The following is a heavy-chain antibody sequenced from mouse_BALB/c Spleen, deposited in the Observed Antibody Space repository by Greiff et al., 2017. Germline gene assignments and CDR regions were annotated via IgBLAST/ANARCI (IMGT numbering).Heavy chain of an antibody. D-gene: IGHD2-10*02. Sequence: VQLQQSGAELVKPGASVKLSCTASGFNIEDTYMHWVKQRPEQGLEWIGRIDPANGNTKYDPKFQGKATITADTSSNTAYLQLSSLTSEDTAVYYCARGGYGNYVGYWGQGTTLTVSS. CDR3: ARGGYGNYVGY. CDR1: GFNIEDTY. CDR2: IDPANGNT. V-gene: IGHV14-3*02. J-gene: IGHJ2*01.